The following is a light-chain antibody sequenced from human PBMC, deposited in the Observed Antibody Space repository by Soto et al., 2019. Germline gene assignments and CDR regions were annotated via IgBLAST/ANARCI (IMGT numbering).Light chain of an antibody. J-gene: IGKJ5*01. CDR2: DTS. Sequence: EIVLTQSPATLSSSPGERATLSCRASQTVSSKLAWYQHKPGQAPRLLIYDTSNRATGIPARFSGSGSGTDFTLTISRLEPEDFEGYYCQQYGSSIITFGQGKRLELK. V-gene: IGKV3-20*01. CDR3: QQYGSSIIT. CDR1: QTVSSK.